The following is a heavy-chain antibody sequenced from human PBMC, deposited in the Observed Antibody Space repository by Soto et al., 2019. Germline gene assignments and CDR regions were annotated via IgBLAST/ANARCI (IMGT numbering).Heavy chain of an antibody. Sequence: SETLSLTCTVSGGSISSYYWSWIRQPPGKGLEWIGYIYYSGSTNYNPSLKSRVTISVDTSKNQFSLKLSSVTAADTAVYYCARLVRKYSGYEYYFDYWGQGTLVTVSS. J-gene: IGHJ4*02. D-gene: IGHD5-12*01. V-gene: IGHV4-59*08. CDR1: GGSISSYY. CDR2: IYYSGST. CDR3: ARLVRKYSGYEYYFDY.